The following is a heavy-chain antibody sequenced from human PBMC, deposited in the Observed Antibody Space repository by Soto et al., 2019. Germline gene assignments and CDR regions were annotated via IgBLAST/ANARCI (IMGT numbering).Heavy chain of an antibody. CDR3: AKDFTPDSRWDIDY. J-gene: IGHJ4*02. CDR1: GFTFSVYT. V-gene: IGHV3-23*01. Sequence: EVQLLESGGGLVQPAGSLRLSCAASGFTFSVYTMSWFRQAPGRGLEWVSSIYGNGRSTFYSTSGKGRFTITRDNSGNTVYLQMSSLRVEDTAIYYCAKDFTPDSRWDIDYWGRGSLVAVSS. CDR2: IYGNGRST. D-gene: IGHD1-26*01.